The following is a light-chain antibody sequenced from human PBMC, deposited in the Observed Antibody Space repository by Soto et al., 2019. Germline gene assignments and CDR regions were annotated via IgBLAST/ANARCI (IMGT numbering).Light chain of an antibody. CDR1: QGIRND. J-gene: IGKJ1*01. CDR2: AAS. V-gene: IGKV1-6*01. CDR3: LQDYYYPRT. Sequence: AIQMTQSPSSLSATVGDRVTITCRASQGIRNDLGWYQQKPGKAPKLLIYAASSLQSGVPSRFSGSGSGTDLTLTISSLQAEDFVTYCCLQDYYYPRTFGQGTKVDI.